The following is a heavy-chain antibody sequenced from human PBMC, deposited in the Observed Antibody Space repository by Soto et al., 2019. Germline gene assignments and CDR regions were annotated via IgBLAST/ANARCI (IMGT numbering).Heavy chain of an antibody. Sequence: SETLSLTCTVSGGSISSGGYYWSWIRQHPGKGLEWIGYIYYSGSTYYNPSLKSRVTISVDTSKNSVYLQMNSLRGEDTALYYCTRDLNHDTGPWGQGTQVTVSS. CDR2: IYYSGST. V-gene: IGHV4-31*03. D-gene: IGHD2-8*02. CDR1: GGSISSGGYY. CDR3: TRDLNHDTGP. J-gene: IGHJ5*02.